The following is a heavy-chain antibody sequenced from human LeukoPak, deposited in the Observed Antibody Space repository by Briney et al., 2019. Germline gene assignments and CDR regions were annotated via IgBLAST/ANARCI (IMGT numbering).Heavy chain of an antibody. CDR3: ARGGGLGIAGGLGY. CDR2: IYHSGST. CDR1: GGSISSSNW. J-gene: IGHJ4*02. V-gene: IGHV4-4*02. D-gene: IGHD6-13*01. Sequence: SGTLSLTCAVSGGSISSSNWWSWVRQPPGKGLEWIGEIYHSGSTNYNPSLKSRVTISVDKSKNQFSLRLSSVTAADTAVYYCARGGGLGIAGGLGYWGPGTLVTVSS.